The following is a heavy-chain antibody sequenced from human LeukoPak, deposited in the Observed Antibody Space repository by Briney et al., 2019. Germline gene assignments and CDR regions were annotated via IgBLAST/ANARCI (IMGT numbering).Heavy chain of an antibody. J-gene: IGHJ3*02. D-gene: IGHD1-7*01. V-gene: IGHV4-59*01. CDR2: IYFSGST. CDR3: AKALTGTTCAFEM. Sequence: SETLSLTCTVSGGSISSYYWSWIRRPPGKGLEWIGYIYFSGSTNYNPSLKSRVTISVDTSKNHFSLKLSSVTAADTAMYYCAKALTGTTCAFEMWGQGTMVTVSS. CDR1: GGSISSYY.